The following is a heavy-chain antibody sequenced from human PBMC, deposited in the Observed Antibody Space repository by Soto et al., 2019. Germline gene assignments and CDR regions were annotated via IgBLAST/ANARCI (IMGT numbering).Heavy chain of an antibody. Sequence: GGSLRLSCAASGFTFSSYGMHWVRQAPGKGLEWVAVIWYDGSNKYYADSVKGRFTISRDSSKNTLYLQMNSLRAEDTAVYYCAREGNEWELILSYFDYWGQGNLVNVS. J-gene: IGHJ4*02. D-gene: IGHD1-26*01. V-gene: IGHV3-33*01. CDR2: IWYDGSNK. CDR3: AREGNEWELILSYFDY. CDR1: GFTFSSYG.